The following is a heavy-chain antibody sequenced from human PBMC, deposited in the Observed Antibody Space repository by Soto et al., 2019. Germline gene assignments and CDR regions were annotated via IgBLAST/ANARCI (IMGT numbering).Heavy chain of an antibody. V-gene: IGHV3-30*18. CDR2: ISYDGSNK. Sequence: GGSLRLSCAASGFTFSSYGMHWVRQAPGKGLEWVAVISYDGSNKYHADSVKGRFTISRDNSKNTLYLQMNSLRAEDTAVYYCAKDDYGDSVYWGQGTLVTVSS. CDR3: AKDDYGDSVY. D-gene: IGHD4-17*01. J-gene: IGHJ4*02. CDR1: GFTFSSYG.